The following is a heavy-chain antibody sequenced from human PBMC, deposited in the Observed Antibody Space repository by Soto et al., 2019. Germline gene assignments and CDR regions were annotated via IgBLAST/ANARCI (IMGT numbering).Heavy chain of an antibody. CDR3: ARIKWGLDYYNGMDV. CDR1: GYSFSDYF. D-gene: IGHD1-26*01. V-gene: IGHV1-2*02. Sequence: QVQLVQSGAEVKKSGASVKVSCKASGYSFSDYFIQWVRQAPGQGLEWVAWINPKTAATNYAKKFQGRVSLTWDTSVSTAYVERTRLRPDDTAVYYCARIKWGLDYYNGMDVWGQGTTVIVSS. J-gene: IGHJ6*02. CDR2: INPKTAAT.